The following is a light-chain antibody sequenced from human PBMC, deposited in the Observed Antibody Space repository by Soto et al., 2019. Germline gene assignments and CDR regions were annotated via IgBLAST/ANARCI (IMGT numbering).Light chain of an antibody. V-gene: IGLV2-14*01. CDR3: ISYTSGSTLYV. CDR1: SSDVGGYNY. CDR2: EVS. Sequence: QSALTQPASVSGSPGQSITISCTGTSSDVGGYNYVSWYQQHPGKAPKLMIYEVSNRPSGISNRFSGSKSGNTASLTISGLQAEDEADYYCISYTSGSTLYVFGTVTKLTVL. J-gene: IGLJ1*01.